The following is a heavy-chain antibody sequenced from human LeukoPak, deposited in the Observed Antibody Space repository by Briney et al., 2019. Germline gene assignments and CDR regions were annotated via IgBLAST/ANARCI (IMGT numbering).Heavy chain of an antibody. CDR2: IKQDGSEK. CDR3: ARDMVRGVFTTRTIDH. Sequence: PGGSLRLSCAASGFTFSSYWMSWVRQAPGKGLEWVANIKQDGSEKYYVDSVEGRFTISRDNARNSLYLQMNSLRAEDTAVYYCARDMVRGVFTTRTIDHWGQGTLVTVSS. CDR1: GFTFSSYW. J-gene: IGHJ4*02. V-gene: IGHV3-7*01. D-gene: IGHD3-10*01.